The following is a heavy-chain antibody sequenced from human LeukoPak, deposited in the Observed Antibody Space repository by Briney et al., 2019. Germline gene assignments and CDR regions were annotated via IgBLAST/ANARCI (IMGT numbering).Heavy chain of an antibody. CDR2: ISGSGGST. CDR3: AKDADSSGYKRTYFDY. Sequence: PGGSLRLSCAASGFTFSSYGMSWVRQAPGKGLEWVSAISGSGGSTYYADSVKGRFTISRDNSKNTLYLQMNSLRAEDTAVYYCAKDADSSGYKRTYFDYWGQGTLVTVSS. CDR1: GFTFSSYG. D-gene: IGHD3-22*01. J-gene: IGHJ4*02. V-gene: IGHV3-23*01.